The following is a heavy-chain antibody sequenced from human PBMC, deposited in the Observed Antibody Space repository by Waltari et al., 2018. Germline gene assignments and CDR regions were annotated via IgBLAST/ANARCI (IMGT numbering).Heavy chain of an antibody. CDR2: IYSGGST. J-gene: IGHJ3*02. Sequence: EVQLVESGGGLIQPGGSLRLSCAASGFTVRSNYMSWVRQAPGKGVVWVSVIYSGGSTYYADSVKVRFTISRDNSKNTLYLKMNSLRAEDTAVYYCARERSHGEDEAFDIWGQGTMVTVSS. CDR1: GFTVRSNY. V-gene: IGHV3-53*01. CDR3: ARERSHGEDEAFDI. D-gene: IGHD4-17*01.